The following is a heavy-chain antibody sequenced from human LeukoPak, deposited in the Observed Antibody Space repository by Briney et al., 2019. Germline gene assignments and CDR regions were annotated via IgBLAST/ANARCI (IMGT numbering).Heavy chain of an antibody. CDR1: GYTFTNFG. CDR3: ARRYYDSSGYYPAWFDP. J-gene: IGHJ5*02. CDR2: ITPYNGNT. V-gene: IGHV1-18*01. D-gene: IGHD3-22*01. Sequence: GASVKVSCKASGYTFTNFGISWVRQAPGQGLEWMGRITPYNGNTNYAQKLQGRVTMTTDTSTSTAYMELRSLRSDDTAVYYCARRYYDSSGYYPAWFDPWGRGTLVTVSS.